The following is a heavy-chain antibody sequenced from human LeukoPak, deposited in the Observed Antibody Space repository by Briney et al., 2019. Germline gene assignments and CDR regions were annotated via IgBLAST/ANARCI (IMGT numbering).Heavy chain of an antibody. J-gene: IGHJ4*02. V-gene: IGHV3-23*01. CDR2: ISGSGGST. CDR1: GFTLSSYA. D-gene: IGHD6-19*01. Sequence: GGSLRLSCAASGFTLSSYAMSWVRQAPGKGLEWVSAISGSGGSTYYADSVKGRFIISRDNFKNTLYLQMNSLRAEDTAVYYCAKDLYEEAVAGVADYWGQGTLVTVSS. CDR3: AKDLYEEAVAGVADY.